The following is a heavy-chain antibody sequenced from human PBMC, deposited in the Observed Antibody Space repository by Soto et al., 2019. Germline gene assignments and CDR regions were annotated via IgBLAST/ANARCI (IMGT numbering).Heavy chain of an antibody. CDR3: ARGRRNSYRPAYYYYYMDV. CDR1: GYTFTSYD. CDR2: MNPNSGNT. Sequence: ASVKVSCKASGYTFTSYDINWVRQATGQGLEWMGWMNPNSGNTGYAQKFQGRVTMTRSTSISTAYMELSSLRSEDTAVYYCARGRRNSYRPAYYYYYMDVWGKGTTVTVSS. D-gene: IGHD5-18*01. J-gene: IGHJ6*03. V-gene: IGHV1-8*01.